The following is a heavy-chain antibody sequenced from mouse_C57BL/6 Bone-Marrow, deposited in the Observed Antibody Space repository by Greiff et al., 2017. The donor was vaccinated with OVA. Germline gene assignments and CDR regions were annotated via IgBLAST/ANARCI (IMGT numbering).Heavy chain of an antibody. Sequence: VQLQQSGAELVRPGASVKLSCTASGFNIKDDYMHWVKQRPEQGLEWIGWIDPANGATEYASKFQGKATITADTSSNTAYLQLSSLTSEDTAVYYCTTPGGWYWGQGTTLTVSS. CDR1: GFNIKDDY. J-gene: IGHJ2*01. V-gene: IGHV14-4*01. CDR3: TTPGGWY. D-gene: IGHD2-3*01. CDR2: IDPANGAT.